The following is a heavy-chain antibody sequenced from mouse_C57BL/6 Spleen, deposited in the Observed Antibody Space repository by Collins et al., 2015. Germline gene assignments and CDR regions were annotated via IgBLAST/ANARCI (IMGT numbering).Heavy chain of an antibody. Sequence: QSHGKSLEWIGDINPNNGGTSYNQKFKGKATLTVDKSSSTAYMELRSLTSEDSAVYYCARGFTTVPWFAYWGQGTLVTVSA. V-gene: IGHV1-26*01. J-gene: IGHJ3*01. D-gene: IGHD1-1*01. CDR2: INPNNGGT. CDR3: ARGFTTVPWFAY.